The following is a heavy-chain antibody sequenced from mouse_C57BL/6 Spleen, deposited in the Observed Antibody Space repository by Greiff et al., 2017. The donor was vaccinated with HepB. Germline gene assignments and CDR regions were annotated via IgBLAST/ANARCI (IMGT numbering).Heavy chain of an antibody. D-gene: IGHD4-1*01. CDR1: GYAFTNYL. CDR3: ATNWDVGVWFAY. V-gene: IGHV1-54*01. CDR2: INPGSGGT. Sequence: VQLQESGAELVRPGTSVKVSCKASGYAFTNYLIEWVKQRPGQGLEWIGVINPGSGGTNYNEKFKGKATLTADKSSSTAYMQLSSLTSEDSAVYCCATNWDVGVWFAYWGQGTLVTVSA. J-gene: IGHJ3*01.